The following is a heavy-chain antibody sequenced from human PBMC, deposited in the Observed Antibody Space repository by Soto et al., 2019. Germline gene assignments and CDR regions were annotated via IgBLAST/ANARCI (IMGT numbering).Heavy chain of an antibody. D-gene: IGHD2-15*01. CDR3: TRKHPPTSPVVGWFDP. J-gene: IGHJ5*02. V-gene: IGHV1-69*02. CDR1: GGTFSSYT. Sequence: SVKVSCKASGGTFSSYTISWVRQAPGQGLEWMGRIIPILGIANYAQKFQGRVTITADKSTSTAYMELSSLRSEDTAVYYCTRKHPPTSPVVGWFDPWGQGTLVTVSS. CDR2: IIPILGIA.